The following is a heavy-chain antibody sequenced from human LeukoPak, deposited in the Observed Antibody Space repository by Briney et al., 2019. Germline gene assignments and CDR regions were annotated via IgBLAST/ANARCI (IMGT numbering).Heavy chain of an antibody. D-gene: IGHD3-10*01. J-gene: IGHJ1*01. Sequence: GGSLRLSCAASGFTFSSYAMHWVRQAPGKGLEWVAVISYGGSNKYYADSVKGRFTISRDNSKNTLYLQMNSLRAGDTAVYYCARVWFGELYFQHWGQGTLVTVSS. CDR2: ISYGGSNK. CDR3: ARVWFGELYFQH. CDR1: GFTFSSYA. V-gene: IGHV3-30-3*01.